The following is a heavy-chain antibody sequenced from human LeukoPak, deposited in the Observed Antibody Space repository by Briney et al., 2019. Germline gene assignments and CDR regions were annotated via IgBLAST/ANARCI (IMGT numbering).Heavy chain of an antibody. CDR1: GGSISSGGYY. Sequence: SETLSLTCTVSGGSISSGGYYWSWIRQHPGKGLEWIGYIYYSGSTYYNPSLKSRVTISVDTSKNQFSLKLSSVTAADTAVYYCARFTMVRGVKRGLGFDYWGQGTLVTVSP. V-gene: IGHV4-31*03. CDR3: ARFTMVRGVKRGLGFDY. D-gene: IGHD3-10*01. CDR2: IYYSGST. J-gene: IGHJ4*02.